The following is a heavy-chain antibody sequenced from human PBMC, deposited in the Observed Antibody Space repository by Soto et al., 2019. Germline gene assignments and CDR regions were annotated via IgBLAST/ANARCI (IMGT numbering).Heavy chain of an antibody. Sequence: QVQLVQSGAEVKKPGSSVKVSCKASGGTFSSYTISWVRQAPGQGLEWMGRIIPILGIANYAQKFQGRVTITADKSTSTAYMELSSLRSEDTAVYYCAGAYCSGGSCYPGRAYYFDYWGQGTLVTVSS. J-gene: IGHJ4*02. CDR3: AGAYCSGGSCYPGRAYYFDY. CDR1: GGTFSSYT. V-gene: IGHV1-69*02. D-gene: IGHD2-15*01. CDR2: IIPILGIA.